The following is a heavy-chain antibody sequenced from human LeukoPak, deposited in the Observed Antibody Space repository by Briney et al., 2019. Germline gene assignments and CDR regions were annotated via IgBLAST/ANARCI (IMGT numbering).Heavy chain of an antibody. Sequence: GGSLRLSCAASGFTFSSYAMSWVRPAPGKGLEWVSGISGSGNSTDYADSVKGRFTISRDNSKNTLYLQMNSLRADDTAVYYCAKGGSSSCYGAGWFDPWGQGTLVTVSS. V-gene: IGHV3-23*01. CDR3: AKGGSSSCYGAGWFDP. CDR2: ISGSGNST. J-gene: IGHJ5*02. CDR1: GFTFSSYA. D-gene: IGHD2-2*01.